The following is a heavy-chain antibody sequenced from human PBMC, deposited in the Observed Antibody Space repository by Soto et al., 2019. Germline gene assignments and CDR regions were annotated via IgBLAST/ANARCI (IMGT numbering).Heavy chain of an antibody. CDR3: AVEMATMIDY. CDR2: INHSGST. D-gene: IGHD5-12*01. J-gene: IGHJ4*02. Sequence: PSVPMCVTCAVYGGTFSGYYWSWIRQHPGKGLEWIGEINHSGSTNYNPSLKSRVTISVDTSKNQFSLKLSSVTAADTAVYYCAVEMATMIDYWGQGTLVTVS. CDR1: GGTFSGYY. V-gene: IGHV4-34*08.